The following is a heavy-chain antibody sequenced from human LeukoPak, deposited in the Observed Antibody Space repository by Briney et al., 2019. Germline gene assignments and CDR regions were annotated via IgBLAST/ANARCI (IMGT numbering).Heavy chain of an antibody. CDR2: ISSSGRST. J-gene: IGHJ4*02. D-gene: IGHD1-14*01. CDR3: AKEVSYLDY. V-gene: IGHV3-23*01. CDR1: GLTFNNYV. Sequence: GGSLRLSCATSGLTFNNYVMTWVRQAPEKGLEWVSSISSSGRSTYYADSVRGRFTISRDNSKNTLFLQMNTLRADDTAVYYCAKEVSYLDYWGRGTLVTVSS.